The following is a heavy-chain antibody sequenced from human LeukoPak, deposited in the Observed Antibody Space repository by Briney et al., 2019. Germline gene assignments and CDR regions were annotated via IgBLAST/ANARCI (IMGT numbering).Heavy chain of an antibody. CDR1: GFTFSSYA. D-gene: IGHD6-19*01. V-gene: IGHV3-30*04. Sequence: GGSLRLSCAASGFTFSSYAMHWVRQAPGKGLEWVAVISYDGSNKYYADSVKGRFTISRDNSKNTLYLQMNSLRAEDTAVYYCARGGSSGWYLDYWGQGTLVTVSS. CDR2: ISYDGSNK. CDR3: ARGGSSGWYLDY. J-gene: IGHJ4*02.